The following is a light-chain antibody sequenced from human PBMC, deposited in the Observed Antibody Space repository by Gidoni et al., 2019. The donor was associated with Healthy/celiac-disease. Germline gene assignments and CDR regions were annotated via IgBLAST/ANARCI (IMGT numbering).Light chain of an antibody. J-gene: IGKJ2*01. CDR3: QQTHSFPYT. V-gene: IGKV1-39*01. Sequence: DIQMTQSPSSLSASVGDTVTITCRASQSIRTTTVSWYQQRPGKVPNLLIYGASSLETGVPSRFSGSGSGTDFTLTITSLQPEDFATYYCQQTHSFPYTFXXXSKLDI. CDR1: QSIRTTT. CDR2: GAS.